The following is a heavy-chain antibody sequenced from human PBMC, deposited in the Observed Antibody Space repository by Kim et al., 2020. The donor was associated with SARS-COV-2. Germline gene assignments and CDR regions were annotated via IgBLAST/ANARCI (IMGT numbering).Heavy chain of an antibody. CDR3: AREGIAVAGTPPPFDY. CDR1: GFTFSSYG. Sequence: GGSLRLSCAASGFTFSSYGMHWVRQAPGKGLEWVAVISYDGSNKYYADSVKGRFTISRDNSKNTLYLQMNSLRAEDTAVYYCAREGIAVAGTPPPFDYWGQGTLVTVSS. V-gene: IGHV3-33*05. CDR2: ISYDGSNK. D-gene: IGHD6-19*01. J-gene: IGHJ4*02.